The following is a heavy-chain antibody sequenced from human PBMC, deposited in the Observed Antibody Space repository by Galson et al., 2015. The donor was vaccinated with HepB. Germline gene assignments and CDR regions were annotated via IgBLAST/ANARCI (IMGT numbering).Heavy chain of an antibody. Sequence: PALVKPTQTLTLTCTFSGFSLSTHGVGVGWVRQPPGKALEWLGIIYWDDDKSYRPSLESRLTISKDTSKNQVFLTMTNMDPVDTATYYCALQGGGVVVAATFDYWGQGTLVTVSS. CDR1: GFSLSTHGVG. V-gene: IGHV2-5*02. J-gene: IGHJ4*02. CDR3: ALQGGGVVVAATFDY. D-gene: IGHD2-15*01. CDR2: IYWDDDK.